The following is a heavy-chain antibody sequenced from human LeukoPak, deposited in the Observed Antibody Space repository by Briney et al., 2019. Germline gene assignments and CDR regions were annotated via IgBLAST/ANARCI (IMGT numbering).Heavy chain of an antibody. CDR1: GFTFSSYA. D-gene: IGHD3-22*01. CDR2: ISGSGGRT. CDR3: ANPYDSSGYYYGIDY. Sequence: GGSLRLSCAASGFTFSSYAMSWVRQAPGKGLEGVSAISGSGGRTDYADSVKGRFTISRDNSKTTLSLQMHSLRAEDTAVYYCANPYDSSGYYYGIDYWGQGTLVTVSS. J-gene: IGHJ4*02. V-gene: IGHV3-23*01.